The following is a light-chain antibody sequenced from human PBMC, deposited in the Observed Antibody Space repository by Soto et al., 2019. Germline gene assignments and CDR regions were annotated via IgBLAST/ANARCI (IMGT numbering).Light chain of an antibody. Sequence: QSALTQPASVSGSPGQSITISCTGTSSDVGGYNYVSWYQHNPGKAPKLMMYEVSNRPSGVSNRFSGSKSGNTASLTISGLQAEDEADYYCSSYTGSSTPVFGGGTKLTVL. CDR1: SSDVGGYNY. CDR3: SSYTGSSTPV. CDR2: EVS. J-gene: IGLJ3*02. V-gene: IGLV2-14*01.